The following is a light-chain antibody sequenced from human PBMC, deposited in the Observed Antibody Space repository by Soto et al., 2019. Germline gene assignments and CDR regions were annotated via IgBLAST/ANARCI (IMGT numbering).Light chain of an antibody. CDR2: LNSDGSH. J-gene: IGLJ3*02. CDR1: SGHSSYA. CDR3: QTWGTGYWV. Sequence: QSVLTQSPSASASLGASVKLTCTLSSGHSSYAIAWYQQQPEKGPRYLMKLNSDGSHTRGDGIPDRFSGSSSGAERYLTISSLQSDDEADYYCQTWGTGYWVFGGGTKLTVL. V-gene: IGLV4-69*01.